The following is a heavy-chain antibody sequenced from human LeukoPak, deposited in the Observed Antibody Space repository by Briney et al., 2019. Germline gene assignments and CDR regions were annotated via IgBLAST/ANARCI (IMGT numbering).Heavy chain of an antibody. J-gene: IGHJ4*02. V-gene: IGHV4-59*01. D-gene: IGHD1-14*01. CDR1: GGSISSYY. Sequence: SETLSLTCTVSGGSISSYYWSWIRQPPGKGLEWIGCIYYSGSTNYNPSLKSRVTISVDTSKNQFSLKLSSVTAADTAVYYCARYGRAATAPKRYYFDYWGQGTLVTVSS. CDR2: IYYSGST. CDR3: ARYGRAATAPKRYYFDY.